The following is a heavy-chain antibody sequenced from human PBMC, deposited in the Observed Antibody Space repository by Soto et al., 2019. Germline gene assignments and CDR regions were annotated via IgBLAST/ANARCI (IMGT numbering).Heavy chain of an antibody. D-gene: IGHD6-13*01. CDR1: GGTFSSYR. CDR2: IVPIYRTA. J-gene: IGHJ4*02. CDR3: VRDSGAKLSSS. V-gene: IGHV1-69*13. Sequence: SVKVSCKASGGTFSSYRINWVRQAPGQGLEWVGWIVPIYRTADYAEKFQGRVTITADESARTSCMELRSLKSQETAVYYCVRDSGAKLSSSWGQGTLVTVSS.